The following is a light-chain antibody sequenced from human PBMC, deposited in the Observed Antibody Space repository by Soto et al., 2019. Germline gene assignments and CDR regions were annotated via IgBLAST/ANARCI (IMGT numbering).Light chain of an antibody. CDR3: QQYHDWVT. CDR2: GAS. V-gene: IGKV3D-15*01. J-gene: IGKJ4*01. Sequence: EIVMTQSPGTLSVSPGERATLSCGASLSVSISLAWYQQKPGQAPRLLIYGASTRATGIPARFSGSGSGTEFTLTISSLQSEDFAVYYCQQYHDWVTFGGGTKVAIK. CDR1: LSVSIS.